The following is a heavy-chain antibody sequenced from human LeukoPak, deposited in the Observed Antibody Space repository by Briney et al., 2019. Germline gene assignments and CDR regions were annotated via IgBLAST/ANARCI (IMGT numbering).Heavy chain of an antibody. J-gene: IGHJ4*02. V-gene: IGHV4-39*07. CDR3: ARDLSITMIDY. CDR1: GGSISSSNYY. Sequence: SETLSLTCTVSGGSISSSNYYWGWIRQPPGKGLEWIGSIYYSGSTYYNPSLKSRVTISVDTSKNQFSLKLTSVTAADTAVYYCARDLSITMIDYWGQGTLVTVSS. CDR2: IYYSGST. D-gene: IGHD3-22*01.